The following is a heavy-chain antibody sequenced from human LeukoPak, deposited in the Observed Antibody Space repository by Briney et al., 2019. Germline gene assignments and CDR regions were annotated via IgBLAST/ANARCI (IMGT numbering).Heavy chain of an antibody. J-gene: IGHJ4*02. V-gene: IGHV1-18*01. CDR2: ISGYNTNT. D-gene: IGHD3-22*01. CDR3: ARLGGHYYDSSAYYPLDY. Sequence: ASVKASCKASGYTFTTYGISWVRQAPGQGLEWMGWISGYNTNTNYAQKFQDRVTLTTDTSTSTAYMELRSLRSDDTAVYYCARLGGHYYDSSAYYPLDYWGQGTLVTVSS. CDR1: GYTFTTYG.